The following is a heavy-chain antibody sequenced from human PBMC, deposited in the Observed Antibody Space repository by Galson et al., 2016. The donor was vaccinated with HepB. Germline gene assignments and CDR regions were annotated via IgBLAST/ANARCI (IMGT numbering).Heavy chain of an antibody. CDR2: INQAGSEK. V-gene: IGHV3-7*01. Sequence: SLRLSCAVSGFTFSNYWMNWARQAPGKGLEWVANINQAGSEKSYVGSVKGRFTISRDNAKNSLYLQMNSLRTEDTSVYYCARFGYVFDYWGQGTLVTVSS. CDR3: ARFGYVFDY. D-gene: IGHD5-18*01. CDR1: GFTFSNYW. J-gene: IGHJ4*02.